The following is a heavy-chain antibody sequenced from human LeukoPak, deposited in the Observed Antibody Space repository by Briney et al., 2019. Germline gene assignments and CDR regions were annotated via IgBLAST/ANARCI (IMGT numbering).Heavy chain of an antibody. CDR1: GYTFNTYG. J-gene: IGHJ4*02. CDR2: TSAYNDNT. D-gene: IGHD5-12*01. V-gene: IGHV1-18*01. Sequence: ASVKVSCKASGYTFNTYGISWVRQAPGQGLEWMGWTSAYNDNTNYAQKLQGRVTMTTDTSTSTAYMDLRSLRSDDTAVYYCVRRSVDIVADYFDYWGQGTLVTVSS. CDR3: VRRSVDIVADYFDY.